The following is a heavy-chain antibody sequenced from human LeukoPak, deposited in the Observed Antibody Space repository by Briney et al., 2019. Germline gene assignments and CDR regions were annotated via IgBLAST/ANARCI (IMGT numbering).Heavy chain of an antibody. D-gene: IGHD2-2*01. CDR1: GFTFTSYG. Sequence: GASVKVSCKASGFTFTSYGISWVRQAPGQGLEWLGWISAYNGNTDYAQKFQGKVTMTTDTSTSTAHMELRSLKSDDTAVCYCARVEAYCSRTSCHDYWGLGTLVTVSS. CDR2: ISAYNGNT. CDR3: ARVEAYCSRTSCHDY. J-gene: IGHJ4*02. V-gene: IGHV1-18*01.